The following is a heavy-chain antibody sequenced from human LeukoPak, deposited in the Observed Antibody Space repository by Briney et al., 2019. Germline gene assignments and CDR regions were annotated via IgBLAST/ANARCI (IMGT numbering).Heavy chain of an antibody. J-gene: IGHJ6*02. Sequence: SVKVSCKASGGTFSSYAISWVRQAPGQGLEWMRRIIPILGIANYAQKFQGRVTITADKSTSTAYMELSSLRSEDTAVYYCATASSDISYYYYGMDVWGQGTTVTVSS. CDR2: IIPILGIA. CDR1: GGTFSSYA. D-gene: IGHD3-9*01. CDR3: ATASSDISYYYYGMDV. V-gene: IGHV1-69*04.